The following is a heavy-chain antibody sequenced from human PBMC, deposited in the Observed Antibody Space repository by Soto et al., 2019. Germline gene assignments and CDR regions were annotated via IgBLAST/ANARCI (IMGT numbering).Heavy chain of an antibody. J-gene: IGHJ4*02. Sequence: LSLPCSVSGDSITTNGYYWGWIRQPPGKGLQWLGNVYWTGSTFSHPSLTSRVFISVDTSKNEFSLRLTSVTAADTAVYYCARSHYTYGLLIDYWGQGTPGTVS. CDR2: VYWTGST. V-gene: IGHV4-39*01. CDR3: ARSHYTYGLLIDY. D-gene: IGHD2-8*01. CDR1: GDSITTNGYY.